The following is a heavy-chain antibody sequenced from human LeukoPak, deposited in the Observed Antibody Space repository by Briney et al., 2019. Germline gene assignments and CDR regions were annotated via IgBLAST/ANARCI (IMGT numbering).Heavy chain of an antibody. V-gene: IGHV3-21*01. J-gene: IGHJ4*02. CDR3: ARLRRNSDSSGYYYYYDY. CDR2: ISVRSNYI. Sequence: GGSLRLSCAASGYTFSSFSINWVRQAPGKGLEWVSSISVRSNYIYYADSVRGRFSISRDDARNSLHLQMDSLRGDDTAVYYCARLRRNSDSSGYYYYYDYWGQGTLVTVSS. CDR1: GYTFSSFS. D-gene: IGHD3-22*01.